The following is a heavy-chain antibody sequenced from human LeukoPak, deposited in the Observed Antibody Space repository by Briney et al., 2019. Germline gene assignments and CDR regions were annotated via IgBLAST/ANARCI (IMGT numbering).Heavy chain of an antibody. D-gene: IGHD2-15*01. J-gene: IGHJ6*02. CDR3: AAAEVVVVAATDYYYYGMDV. CDR1: GFTFTSSA. Sequence: SVKVSCKASGFTFTSSAVQWVRQARGQRLEWIGWIVVGSGNTNYAQKFQERVTITRDMSTSTAYMGLSSLRSEDTAVYYCAAAEVVVVAATDYYYYGMDVWGRGTTVTVSS. V-gene: IGHV1-58*01. CDR2: IVVGSGNT.